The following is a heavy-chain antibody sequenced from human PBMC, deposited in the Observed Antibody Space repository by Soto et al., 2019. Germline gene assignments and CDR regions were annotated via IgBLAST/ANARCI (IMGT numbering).Heavy chain of an antibody. V-gene: IGHV4-34*01. D-gene: IGHD3-16*02. CDR2: INHSGST. J-gene: IGHJ5*02. CDR3: ARVRTFEGVIVPGNWFDP. Sequence: QVQLQQWGAGLLKPSETLSLTCAVYGGSFSGYYWSWIRQPPGKGLEWIGEINHSGSTNYNPSLKSRVTISVDTSKNQFSLKLSSVTAADTAVYYCARVRTFEGVIVPGNWFDPWGQGTLVTVSS. CDR1: GGSFSGYY.